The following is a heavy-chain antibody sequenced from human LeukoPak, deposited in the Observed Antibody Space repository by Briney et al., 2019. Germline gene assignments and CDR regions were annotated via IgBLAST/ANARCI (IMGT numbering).Heavy chain of an antibody. V-gene: IGHV1-24*01. J-gene: IGHJ4*02. Sequence: ASVKVSCKVSGYTLTELSMHWVRQAPGKGLEWMGGFDPEDGETIYAQKFQGRVTMTEDTSTDTAHMELSSLRSEDTAVYYCATPPRYYYGSGYLDYWGQGTLVTVSS. D-gene: IGHD3-10*01. CDR1: GYTLTELS. CDR3: ATPPRYYYGSGYLDY. CDR2: FDPEDGET.